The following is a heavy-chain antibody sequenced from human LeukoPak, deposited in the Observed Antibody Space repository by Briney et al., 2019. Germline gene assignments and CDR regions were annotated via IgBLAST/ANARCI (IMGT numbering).Heavy chain of an antibody. D-gene: IGHD3-22*01. CDR2: ISGSGGST. CDR3: ATQTAIVVATT. CDR1: GVTFSSYA. Sequence: GGSLSLSCAASGVTFSSYAMSWVRQAPGKGLELVSGISGSGGSTYYADSVKDRFIISRDNSKNTLYLQMNSLRGEDTAVYYCATQTAIVVATTWGQGTLVTVSS. V-gene: IGHV3-23*01. J-gene: IGHJ5*02.